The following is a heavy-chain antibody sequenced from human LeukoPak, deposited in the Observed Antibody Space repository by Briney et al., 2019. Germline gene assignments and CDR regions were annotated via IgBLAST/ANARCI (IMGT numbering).Heavy chain of an antibody. J-gene: IGHJ4*02. CDR3: AREEEYSNSFDY. V-gene: IGHV1-2*02. Sequence: ASVKVSCKASGYTFTGYFMHRVRQAPGQGLEWMGWINPNSGGTNYAQKFQGRVTMTRDTSISTAYMELSRLRSDDTAVYYCAREEEYSNSFDYWGQGTLVTVSS. CDR1: GYTFTGYF. D-gene: IGHD6-6*01. CDR2: INPNSGGT.